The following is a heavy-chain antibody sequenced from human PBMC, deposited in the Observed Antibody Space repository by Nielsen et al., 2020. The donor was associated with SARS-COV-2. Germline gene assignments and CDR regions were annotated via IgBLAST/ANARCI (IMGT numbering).Heavy chain of an antibody. D-gene: IGHD2-21*01. Sequence: ASVKVSCKTSGYTFNTYGISWVRQAPGQGLEWMGWISGYNANTNFAPKFLGRLTITTDTSTSTAFMELGSLTSDDTAVYYCARDPDLVASPNFDSWGQGTLVTVSS. CDR2: ISGYNANT. CDR3: ARDPDLVASPNFDS. J-gene: IGHJ4*02. CDR1: GYTFNTYG. V-gene: IGHV1-18*01.